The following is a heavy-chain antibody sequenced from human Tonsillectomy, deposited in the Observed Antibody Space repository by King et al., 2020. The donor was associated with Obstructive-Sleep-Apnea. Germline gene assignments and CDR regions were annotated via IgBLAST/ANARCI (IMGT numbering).Heavy chain of an antibody. CDR2: IYHSGST. CDR3: ARVVVVVAATYHGEYFQH. V-gene: IGHV4-38-2*02. Sequence: VQLQESGPGLVKPSETLSLTYTVSAYSISSGYYWGWIRQPPGKGLEWIGSIYHSGSTYYNPSLKSRVTISVDTSKNQFSLKLSSVTAADPAVYYCARVVVVVAATYHGEYFQHWGQGTLVTVSS. D-gene: IGHD2-15*01. CDR1: AYSISSGYY. J-gene: IGHJ1*01.